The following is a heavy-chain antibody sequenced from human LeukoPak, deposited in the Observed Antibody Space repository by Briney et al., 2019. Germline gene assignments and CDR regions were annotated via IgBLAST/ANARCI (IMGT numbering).Heavy chain of an antibody. Sequence: PGGSLRLSCAASGFTFSSNYMTWVRQAPGKGLEWVSSISSSSSYIYYADSVKGRFTISRDNAKNSLYLQMNSLRAEDTAVYYCTRDGGFSYGAYFDYWGQGTLVTVSS. J-gene: IGHJ4*02. D-gene: IGHD5-18*01. CDR2: ISSSSSYI. CDR3: TRDGGFSYGAYFDY. V-gene: IGHV3-21*01. CDR1: GFTFSSNY.